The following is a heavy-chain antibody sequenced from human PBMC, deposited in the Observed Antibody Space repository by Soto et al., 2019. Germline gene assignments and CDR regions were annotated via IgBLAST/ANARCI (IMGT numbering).Heavy chain of an antibody. Sequence: QVQLQESGPGLVKPSQTLSLTCTVSGDSIISGGYYWSWIRQHPGKGLDWIGYIYYSGTTYYNPSLKSRVPISVDTSNHQFSLDLRSVTAAATALYYCSQSVGGYYFDYCVQGTLLTVS. J-gene: IGHJ4*02. CDR1: GDSIISGGYY. V-gene: IGHV4-31*03. CDR3: SQSVGGYYFDY. D-gene: IGHD2-15*01. CDR2: IYYSGTT.